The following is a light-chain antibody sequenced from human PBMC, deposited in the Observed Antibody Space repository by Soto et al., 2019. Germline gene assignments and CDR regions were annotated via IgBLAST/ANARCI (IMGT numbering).Light chain of an antibody. CDR1: SSDVDAYNY. J-gene: IGLJ1*01. Sequence: QSVLTQPASVSGSPGQSITSSCTGTSSDVDAYNYVSWYQQHPGKAPKVMIYDVSNRPSGVSYRFSGSKSGITASLTISGLQAEDEADYYCCSYTSSSTYVFGTGTKVTVL. V-gene: IGLV2-14*03. CDR3: CSYTSSSTYV. CDR2: DVS.